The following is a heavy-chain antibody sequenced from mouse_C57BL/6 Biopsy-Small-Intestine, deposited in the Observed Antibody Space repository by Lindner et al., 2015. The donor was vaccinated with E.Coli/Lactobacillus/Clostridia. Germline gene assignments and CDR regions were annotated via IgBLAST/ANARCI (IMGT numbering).Heavy chain of an antibody. V-gene: IGHV1-72*04. J-gene: IGHJ4*01. Sequence: SVKVSCKASGYTFTGYYMHWVRQAPGQGLEWMGRINPNSGGTNYAQKFQGRVTMTRDTSITTAYMELSWLRSDDTAVYYCARGGDPDIVEGDWFDPWGQGTLVTVSS. CDR1: GYTFTGYY. D-gene: IGHD2-2*01. CDR3: ARGGDPDIVEGDWFDP. CDR2: INPNSGGT.